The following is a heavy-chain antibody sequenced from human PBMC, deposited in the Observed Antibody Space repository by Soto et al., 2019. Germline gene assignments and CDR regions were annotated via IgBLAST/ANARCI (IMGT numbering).Heavy chain of an antibody. Sequence: PGESLKISCTGSGYSFTSYWIGWVRQMPGKGLEWMGIIYPGDSDTRYSPSFQGQVTISADKSISTAYPQWSSLKASDTAMYYCARRSGRGAPSIEGIDYWGQGTLVTVSS. V-gene: IGHV5-51*01. D-gene: IGHD1-26*01. CDR1: GYSFTSYW. J-gene: IGHJ4*02. CDR3: ARRSGRGAPSIEGIDY. CDR2: IYPGDSDT.